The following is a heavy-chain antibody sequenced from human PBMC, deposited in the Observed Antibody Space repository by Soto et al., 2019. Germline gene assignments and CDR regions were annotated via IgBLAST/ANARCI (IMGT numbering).Heavy chain of an antibody. CDR1: EFTFDKYY. CDR2: IKPDGSEQ. CDR3: ARGNWNYYYGFDV. J-gene: IGHJ6*02. D-gene: IGHD1-20*01. Sequence: GGSLRLSCAASEFTFDKYYMTWVRQAPGKGPEWVANIKPDGSEQYYVDSVKGRFTISRDNANNSLYLQMNSLRAEDTAVYFCARGNWNYYYGFDVWGQGTTVSVSS. V-gene: IGHV3-7*01.